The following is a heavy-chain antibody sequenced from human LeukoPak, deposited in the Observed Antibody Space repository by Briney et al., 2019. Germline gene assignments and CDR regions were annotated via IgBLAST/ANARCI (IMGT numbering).Heavy chain of an antibody. Sequence: GASVKVSCKASGYTFTGYYMHWVRQAPGQGLEWMGWINPNSGGTNYAQKFQGRVTMTRDTSISTAYMELSRLRSDDTAVYYCARGRYDILTGYSAPDYWGQGTLVTVSS. J-gene: IGHJ4*02. CDR1: GYTFTGYY. V-gene: IGHV1-2*02. D-gene: IGHD3-9*01. CDR2: INPNSGGT. CDR3: ARGRYDILTGYSAPDY.